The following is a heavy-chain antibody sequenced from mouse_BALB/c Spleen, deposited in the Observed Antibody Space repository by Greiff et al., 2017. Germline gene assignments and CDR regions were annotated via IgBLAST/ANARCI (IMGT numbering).Heavy chain of an antibody. Sequence: EVHLVESGGGLVKPGGSLKLSCAASGFTFSDYYMYWVRQTPEKRLEWVATISDGGSYTYYPDSVKGRFTISRDNAKNNLYLQMSSLKSEDTAMYYCARDPSTTGYYAMDYWGQGTSVTVSS. CDR3: ARDPSTTGYYAMDY. CDR1: GFTFSDYY. CDR2: ISDGGSYT. D-gene: IGHD2-12*01. V-gene: IGHV5-4*02. J-gene: IGHJ4*01.